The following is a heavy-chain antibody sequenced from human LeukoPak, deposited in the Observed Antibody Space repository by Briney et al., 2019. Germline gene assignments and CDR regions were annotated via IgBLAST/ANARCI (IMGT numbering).Heavy chain of an antibody. CDR1: GFTFSSYG. J-gene: IGHJ4*02. D-gene: IGHD6-19*01. V-gene: IGHV3-48*01. Sequence: GGSLRLSCAASGFTFSSYGMNWVRQAPGKGVEWVSYISPSSSTIYYADSVKGRFTISRDDAKNSLYLQMNSLRAKDTAVYYCAREHTPFGSGCTAAYWGQGTLVTVSS. CDR3: AREHTPFGSGCTAAY. CDR2: ISPSSSTI.